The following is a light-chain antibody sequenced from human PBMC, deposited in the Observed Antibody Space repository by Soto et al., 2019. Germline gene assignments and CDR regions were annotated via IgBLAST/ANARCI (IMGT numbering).Light chain of an antibody. CDR3: QQRSNWPIT. J-gene: IGKJ5*01. CDR1: QSVSSY. V-gene: IGKV3-11*01. Sequence: EIVLTQSPAALSLSPGERATLSCRASQSVSSYLAWYQQKPGQAPRLLIYDASNRATGIPARFSGSGSGTDFTLTISSLESEDFAFYYCQQRSNWPITFGPGTRLEIK. CDR2: DAS.